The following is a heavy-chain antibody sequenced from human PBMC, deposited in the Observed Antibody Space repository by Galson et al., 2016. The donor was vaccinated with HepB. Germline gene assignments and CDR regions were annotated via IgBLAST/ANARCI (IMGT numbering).Heavy chain of an antibody. CDR1: GGTFSSYT. Sequence: SVKVSCKASGGTFSSYTISWVRQAPGQGLERMGGIIPIFGTANYAQKFQGRVTITADESTSTAYMELSSLRSDDTAVYYCAREGGDAFDIWGQGTMVTVSS. D-gene: IGHD3-16*01. CDR3: AREGGDAFDI. CDR2: IIPIFGTA. V-gene: IGHV1-69*13. J-gene: IGHJ3*02.